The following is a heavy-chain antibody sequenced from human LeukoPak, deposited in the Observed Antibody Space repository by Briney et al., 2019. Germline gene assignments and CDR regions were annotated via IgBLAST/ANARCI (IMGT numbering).Heavy chain of an antibody. CDR2: IIPIFGTA. CDR1: GGTFSSYA. V-gene: IGHV1-69*05. J-gene: IGHJ4*02. D-gene: IGHD6-19*01. Sequence: ASVKVSCKASGGTFSSYAISWVRQAPGQGLEWMGGIIPIFGTANYAQKFQGRVTMTTDTSTRTAYMELRSLRSDDTAVYYCARSDIAVAGTPFGYWGQGTLVTVSS. CDR3: ARSDIAVAGTPFGY.